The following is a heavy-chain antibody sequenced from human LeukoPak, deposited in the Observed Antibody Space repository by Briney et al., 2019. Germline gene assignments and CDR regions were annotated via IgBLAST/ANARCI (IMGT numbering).Heavy chain of an antibody. CDR1: GFTFSNYG. CDR2: IRYDGSNK. Sequence: PGGSLRLSCAASGFTFSNYGMHWVRQAPGKGLEWVAFIRYDGSNKYYADSVKGRFTISRDDAKNSLSLQMNSLRAEDTAVYYCARSGIKMVRGVIIKSPYHMDVWGKGTTVTVSS. CDR3: ARSGIKMVRGVIIKSPYHMDV. V-gene: IGHV3-30*02. J-gene: IGHJ6*03. D-gene: IGHD3-10*01.